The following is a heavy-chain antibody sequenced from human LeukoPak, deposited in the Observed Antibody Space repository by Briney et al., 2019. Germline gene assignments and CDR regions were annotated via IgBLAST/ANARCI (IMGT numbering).Heavy chain of an antibody. V-gene: IGHV1-18*01. CDR2: ISAYNGNT. CDR1: GYTFTSYG. CDR3: ARVGMATIFPWFDP. D-gene: IGHD5-24*01. Sequence: ASVKVSCKASGYTFTSYGISWVRQAPGQGLEWMGWISAYNGNTNYAQKLQGRVTMTADTSTSKAYMELRSLRSDDTAVYYCARVGMATIFPWFDPWGQGTLVTVSS. J-gene: IGHJ5*02.